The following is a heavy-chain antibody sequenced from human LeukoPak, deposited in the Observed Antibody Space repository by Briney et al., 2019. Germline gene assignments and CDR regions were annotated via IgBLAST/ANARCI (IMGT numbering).Heavy chain of an antibody. V-gene: IGHV3-53*01. D-gene: IGHD3-10*01. CDR2: IYGSGDT. J-gene: IGHJ4*02. CDR1: GFIVSSYS. CDR3: ARGGMVPSTRGNFNS. Sequence: PGGSLRLSCAAYGFIVSSYSMRWVRQAPGKGLEWVSIIYGSGDTDYADSVKCRFTISRDQSKNTLDLQVNRLRDEDTAVYYCARGGMVPSTRGNFNSWGQGTLVTVSS.